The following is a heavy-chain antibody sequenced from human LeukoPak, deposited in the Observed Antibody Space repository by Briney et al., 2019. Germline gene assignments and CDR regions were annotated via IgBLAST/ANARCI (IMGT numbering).Heavy chain of an antibody. CDR1: GYSISSGYY. Sequence: SETLSLTCTVSGYSISSGYYWGWIRQPPGKGLEWIGSIYQSGSTYYNPSLESRVTISVDTSMNKFSLKLNSVTAADTAVYYCARDQERYYDSSGYQYWGQGTLVTVSS. V-gene: IGHV4-38-2*02. CDR2: IYQSGST. CDR3: ARDQERYYDSSGYQY. D-gene: IGHD3-22*01. J-gene: IGHJ4*02.